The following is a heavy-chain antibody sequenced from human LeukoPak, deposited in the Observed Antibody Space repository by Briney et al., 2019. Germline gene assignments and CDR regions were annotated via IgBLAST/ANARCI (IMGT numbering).Heavy chain of an antibody. CDR2: IYYDGSNK. CDR3: ARDTFYSSGVYGLDV. CDR1: GFIFSSYG. Sequence: GGSLRLSCAASGFIFSSYGMHWVRQAPGKGLEWVAVIYYDGSNKYYADTVRGRFTISRDNSKNTLFLQMSSLRAEDTAVYYCARDTFYSSGVYGLDVWGQGTTVTVSS. J-gene: IGHJ6*02. V-gene: IGHV3-33*01. D-gene: IGHD3-22*01.